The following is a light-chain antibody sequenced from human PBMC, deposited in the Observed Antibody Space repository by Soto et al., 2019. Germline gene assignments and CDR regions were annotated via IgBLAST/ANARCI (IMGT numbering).Light chain of an antibody. Sequence: QSVLTQPPSVSGAPGQRVTISCTGSSSNIGAGYDVHWYQLLPGTAPKLLIYINNNRPSGVPDRFSGSKSGTSASLAITGLQAEDEADYYCQTYDNSLSGSGVFGGGTKVTVL. CDR2: INN. CDR3: QTYDNSLSGSGV. V-gene: IGLV1-40*01. CDR1: SSNIGAGYD. J-gene: IGLJ3*02.